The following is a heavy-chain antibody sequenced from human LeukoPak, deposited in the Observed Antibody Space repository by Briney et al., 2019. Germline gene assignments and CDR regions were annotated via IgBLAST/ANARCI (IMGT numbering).Heavy chain of an antibody. D-gene: IGHD1-14*01. CDR2: INPNSGGT. J-gene: IGHJ4*02. CDR1: GYTFTDYY. Sequence: ASVKISCKASGYTFTDYYIHWVRQAPGQGLEWMGWINPNSGGTNYAEKFQGRVTMTRGTSISTAYMELSRLRSDDTAVYYCARVSSEPMGATDYWGQGTLVTVSS. V-gene: IGHV1-2*02. CDR3: ARVSSEPMGATDY.